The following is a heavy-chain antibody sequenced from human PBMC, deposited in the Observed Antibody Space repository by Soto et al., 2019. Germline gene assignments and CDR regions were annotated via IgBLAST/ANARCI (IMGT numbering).Heavy chain of an antibody. Sequence: QIQLVQSGAEVKKPGASVNISCKASGYKFTTYGVTWVRQAPGQGLEWMGGISTYSGNTDYTQNFQDRVTMTPDTSTSTAYMEVRSLRSDDTAVYYCARGLGTNGLDVWGQGTTVTVSS. CDR2: ISTYSGNT. J-gene: IGHJ6*02. D-gene: IGHD3-16*01. CDR1: GYKFTTYG. CDR3: ARGLGTNGLDV. V-gene: IGHV1-18*01.